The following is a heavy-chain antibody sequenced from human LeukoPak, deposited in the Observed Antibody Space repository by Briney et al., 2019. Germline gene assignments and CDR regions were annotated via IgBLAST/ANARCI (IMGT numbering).Heavy chain of an antibody. Sequence: GGSLTLYCAAPGVTFSSYAMVLVRQVAGKGLASVAALSFVGSNIYYVDSVKGRFTTSRDTSKNTLYLQMNSLRAEDTAVYYCARLGYCSSTSCYGLPTDAFDIWGQGTMVTVSS. CDR1: GVTFSSYA. CDR2: LSFVGSNI. J-gene: IGHJ3*02. CDR3: ARLGYCSSTSCYGLPTDAFDI. D-gene: IGHD2-2*01. V-gene: IGHV3-30*03.